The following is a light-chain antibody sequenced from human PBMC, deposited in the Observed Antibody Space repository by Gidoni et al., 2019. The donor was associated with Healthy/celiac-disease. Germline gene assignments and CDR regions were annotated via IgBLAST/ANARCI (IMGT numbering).Light chain of an antibody. CDR3: QQRSNWLT. J-gene: IGKJ4*01. CDR2: GAS. CDR1: QSFSSY. V-gene: IGKV3-11*01. Sequence: EIVLTQSPATLSLSPGERATLSCRASQSFSSYLAWYQQKPGQAPRLLIYGASNRATGIPARFSGSGSGTDFTLTISSLEPEDFAVYYCQQRSNWLTFGGGTKVEIK.